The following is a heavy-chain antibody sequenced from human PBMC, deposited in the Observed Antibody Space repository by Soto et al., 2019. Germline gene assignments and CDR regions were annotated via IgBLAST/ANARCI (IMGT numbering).Heavy chain of an antibody. CDR1: GFTVSSNY. J-gene: IGHJ4*02. CDR2: IYSGGST. CDR3: AREMKVGATAIDY. Sequence: EVQLVESGGGLVQPGGSLRLSCAASGFTVSSNYMSWVRQAPGKGLEWVSVIYSGGSTYYADSVKGRFTISRDNSKNTLYLQMNSLRAEDTAVYYCAREMKVGATAIDYWGQGTLVTVSS. V-gene: IGHV3-66*01. D-gene: IGHD1-26*01.